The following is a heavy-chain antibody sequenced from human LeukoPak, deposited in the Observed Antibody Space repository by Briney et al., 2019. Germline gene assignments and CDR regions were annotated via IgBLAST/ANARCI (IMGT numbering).Heavy chain of an antibody. D-gene: IGHD2-21*01. CDR3: ARDYSSNIVVDH. J-gene: IGHJ4*02. CDR2: ISGSGGTT. V-gene: IGHV3-23*01. Sequence: PGGSLRLSCAASGFTFSTYAMNWVRQAPGKGLEWVSGISGSGGTTYYADSVKGRFTISRDNAKNTLYLQMNNLRAEDTAVYYCARDYSSNIVVDHWGQGTLVTVSS. CDR1: GFTFSTYA.